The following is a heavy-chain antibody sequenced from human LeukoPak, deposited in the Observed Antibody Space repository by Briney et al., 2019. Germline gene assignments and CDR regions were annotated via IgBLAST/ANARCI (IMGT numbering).Heavy chain of an antibody. D-gene: IGHD6-13*01. CDR2: INPNSGGT. CDR3: ARDRGYSSSWYLDD. CDR1: GYTFTGYY. J-gene: IGHJ4*02. V-gene: IGHV1-2*02. Sequence: ASVKVSCKASGYTFTGYYMHWVRQAPGQGLEWMGWINPNSGGTNYAQKFQGRVTMTRDTSISTAYMELSRLRSDDTAVYYCARDRGYSSSWYLDDWGQGTLVTVSS.